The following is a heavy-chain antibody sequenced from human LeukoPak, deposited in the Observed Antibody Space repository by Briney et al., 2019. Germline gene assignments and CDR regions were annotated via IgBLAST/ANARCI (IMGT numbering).Heavy chain of an antibody. CDR3: AVLKDSSGYMPFEY. CDR1: GGSFSGYY. J-gene: IGHJ4*02. CDR2: INHSGST. V-gene: IGHV4-34*01. Sequence: PSETLSLTCAVYGGSFSGYYWSWIRQPPGKGLEWIGEINHSGSTNYNPSLKSRVTISVDTSENQFSLKLSSVTAADTAVYYCAVLKDSSGYMPFEYWGQGTLVTVSS. D-gene: IGHD3-22*01.